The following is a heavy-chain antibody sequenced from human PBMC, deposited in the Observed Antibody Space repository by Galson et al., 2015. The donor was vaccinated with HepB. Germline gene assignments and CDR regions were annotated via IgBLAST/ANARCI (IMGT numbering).Heavy chain of an antibody. CDR2: IIPILGIA. CDR3: ARTLGYCSSTSCVNWFDP. Sequence: SVKVSCKASGGTFSSYAISWVRQAPGQGLEWMGRIIPILGIANYAQKFQGRVTITADKSTSTAYMELSSLRSEDTAVYYCARTLGYCSSTSCVNWFDPWGQGTLVTVSS. D-gene: IGHD2-2*01. J-gene: IGHJ5*02. CDR1: GGTFSSYA. V-gene: IGHV1-69*04.